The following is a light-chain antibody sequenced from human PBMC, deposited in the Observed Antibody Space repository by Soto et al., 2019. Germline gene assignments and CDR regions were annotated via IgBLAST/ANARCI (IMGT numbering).Light chain of an antibody. CDR2: SNN. CDR1: SSNIGSNY. CDR3: AAWDDSLSARWV. Sequence: QSVLTQPPSASGTPGQRVTISCSGSSSNIGSNYVYWYQQLPGTAPKLLIYSNNQRPSGVPDRFSGSKSGTSASLAISGLRSEDEADYYCAAWDDSLSARWVFGGGTKVTV. V-gene: IGLV1-47*02. J-gene: IGLJ3*02.